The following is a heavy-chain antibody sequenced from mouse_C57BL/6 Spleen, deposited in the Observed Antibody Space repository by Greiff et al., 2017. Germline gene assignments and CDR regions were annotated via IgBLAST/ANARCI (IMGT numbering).Heavy chain of an antibody. CDR1: GYTFTSYT. CDR2: INPSSGYT. CDR3: ATGTYAMDY. Sequence: QVQLKESGAELARPGASVKMSCKASGYTFTSYTMHWVKQRPGQGLEWIGYINPSSGYTKYNQKFKDKATLTADKSSSTAYMQLSSLTSEDSAVYYGATGTYAMDYWGKGTSVTVSS. J-gene: IGHJ4*01. V-gene: IGHV1-4*01. D-gene: IGHD4-1*01.